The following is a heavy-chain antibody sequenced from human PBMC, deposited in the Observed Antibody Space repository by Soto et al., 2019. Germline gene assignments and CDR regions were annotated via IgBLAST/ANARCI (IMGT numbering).Heavy chain of an antibody. V-gene: IGHV3-74*01. CDR2: INSGGRST. D-gene: IGHD2-2*02. CDR3: ARGFTLRPIDY. J-gene: IGHJ4*02. Sequence: PGGSLRHSCAASGFTLSSYWMHWVRQAPGKGPVWVSGINSGGRSTSYADSVKGRFAISRDNAKNTLFLNMNSLRAEDTAVYYCARGFTLRPIDYWGQGT. CDR1: GFTLSSYW.